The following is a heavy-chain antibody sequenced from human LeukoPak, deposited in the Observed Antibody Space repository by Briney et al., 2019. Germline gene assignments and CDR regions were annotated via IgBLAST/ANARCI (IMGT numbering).Heavy chain of an antibody. J-gene: IGHJ3*02. CDR3: ARAFYSHDYGETNDAFDI. D-gene: IGHD4-17*01. CDR2: ISAYNGNT. V-gene: IGHV1-18*01. CDR1: GYTFTSYG. Sequence: ASVKVSCKASGYTFTSYGINWVRQAPGQGLEWVGWISAYNGNTNYAQKLQGRVTMTTDTSTSTAYMELRSLRSDDTAVYYCARAFYSHDYGETNDAFDIWGQGTMVTVS.